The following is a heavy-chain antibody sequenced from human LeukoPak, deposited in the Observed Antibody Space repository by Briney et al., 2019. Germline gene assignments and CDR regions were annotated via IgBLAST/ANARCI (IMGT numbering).Heavy chain of an antibody. D-gene: IGHD1-26*01. Sequence: PSETLSLTCTVSGGSISSYCWSWIRQPPGKGLEWIGYIYYSGSTNYNPSLKSRVTISVDTSKNQFSLKLSSVTAADTAVYYCARLVGATGDYFDYWGQGTLVTVSS. CDR2: IYYSGST. V-gene: IGHV4-59*08. CDR1: GGSISSYC. J-gene: IGHJ4*02. CDR3: ARLVGATGDYFDY.